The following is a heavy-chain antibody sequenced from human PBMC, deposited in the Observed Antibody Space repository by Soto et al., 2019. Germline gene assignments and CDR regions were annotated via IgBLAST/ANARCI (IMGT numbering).Heavy chain of an antibody. CDR3: AISSFSSWNYYYYGMDV. CDR2: IWYDGSNK. V-gene: IGHV3-33*01. CDR1: GFTFSSYC. J-gene: IGHJ6*02. Sequence: GGSLTLSCAAPGFTFSSYCMHWVRQAPGKGLEWVAVIWYDGSNKYYADSVKGRFTISRDNSKNTLYLQMNSLRAEDTAVYYCAISSFSSWNYYYYGMDVWGQGTTVTVSS. D-gene: IGHD6-13*01.